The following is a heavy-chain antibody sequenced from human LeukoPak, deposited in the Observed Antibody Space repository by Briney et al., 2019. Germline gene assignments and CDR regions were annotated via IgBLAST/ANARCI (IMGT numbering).Heavy chain of an antibody. Sequence: GSSVTVSCKASGYTFTSYDINWVRQATGQGLEWMGWMNPNSGNTGYAQKFQGRVTMTKNTSITTAYMDLSSLRSEDTAVYYCARALSWTTESYYYMDVWGKGATVTVS. CDR2: MNPNSGNT. V-gene: IGHV1-8*01. CDR1: GYTFTSYD. CDR3: ARALSWTTESYYYMDV. D-gene: IGHD3/OR15-3a*01. J-gene: IGHJ6*03.